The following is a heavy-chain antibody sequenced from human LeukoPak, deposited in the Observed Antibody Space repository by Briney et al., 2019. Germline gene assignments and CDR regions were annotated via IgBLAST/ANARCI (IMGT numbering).Heavy chain of an antibody. CDR1: GGSISSSNW. J-gene: IGHJ4*02. CDR3: ARDLAYSSGRFDY. Sequence: SETLSLTCAVSGGSISSSNWWSWVRQPPGKGLEWIGEIYHSGSTNYNPSLKSRVTISVDKSKNQFSLKLSSVTAADTAVYYCARDLAYSSGRFDYWGQGTLVTVSS. D-gene: IGHD6-19*01. V-gene: IGHV4-4*02. CDR2: IYHSGST.